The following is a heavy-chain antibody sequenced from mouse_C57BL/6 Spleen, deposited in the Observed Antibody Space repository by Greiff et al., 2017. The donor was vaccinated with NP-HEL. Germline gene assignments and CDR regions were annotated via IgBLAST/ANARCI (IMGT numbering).Heavy chain of an antibody. CDR1: GFTFTDYY. J-gene: IGHJ3*01. CDR2: INPCNGGT. V-gene: IGHV1-26*01. D-gene: IGHD2-2*01. CDR3: ARAGYDGAY. Sequence: VQLKQSGPELVKPGASVKISCTASGFTFTDYYMSWVKQSHGKGLEWIGDINPCNGGTSYHQKFKGKAPLPVNKSSITTYMEHPSLTSEDSAVYECARAGYDGAYWGQGTPVTVSA.